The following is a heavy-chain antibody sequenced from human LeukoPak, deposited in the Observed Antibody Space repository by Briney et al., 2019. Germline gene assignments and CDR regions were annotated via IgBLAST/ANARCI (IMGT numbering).Heavy chain of an antibody. CDR2: INHSGST. Sequence: PGGSLRLSCAASGFTFSSYSMNWVRQAPGKGLEWIGEINHSGSTNYNPSLKSRVTISVDTSKNQFSLKLSSVTAADTAVYYCARGGRTYYYGSGTDWFDPWGQGTLVTVSS. CDR3: ARGGRTYYYGSGTDWFDP. J-gene: IGHJ5*02. V-gene: IGHV4-34*01. D-gene: IGHD3-10*01. CDR1: GFTFSSYS.